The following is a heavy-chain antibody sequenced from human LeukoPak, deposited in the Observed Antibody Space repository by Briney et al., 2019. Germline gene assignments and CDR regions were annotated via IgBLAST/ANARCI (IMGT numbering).Heavy chain of an antibody. D-gene: IGHD6-6*01. CDR3: AREGSSSLMFDY. Sequence: PSETLSLTCAVYGGSFSGYYWSWIRQAPGKGLEWIGEINHSGSNNYNPSLKSRVTISVDTSKNQFSLKLSSVTAADTAVYYCAREGSSSLMFDYWGQGTLVTVSS. CDR1: GGSFSGYY. CDR2: INHSGSN. J-gene: IGHJ4*02. V-gene: IGHV4-34*01.